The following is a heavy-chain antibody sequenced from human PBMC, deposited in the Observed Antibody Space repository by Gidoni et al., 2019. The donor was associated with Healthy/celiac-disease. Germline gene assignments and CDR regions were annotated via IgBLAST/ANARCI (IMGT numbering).Heavy chain of an antibody. CDR1: AFTVGRYA. D-gene: IGHD4-17*01. V-gene: IGHV3-23*01. J-gene: IGHJ1*01. CDR2: MAGSGGRT. CDR3: AKVISHDGDDGAEYFQH. Sequence: EVQLLDSGGGLVQPWGSLTLSCAASAFTVGRYAMRGVRQAPGKGLEWVSAMAGSGGRTYYADTVKGRFTISRDNSKNTLYLQRNSMRAEDTAVYYCAKVISHDGDDGAEYFQHGGQGTLVTVSS.